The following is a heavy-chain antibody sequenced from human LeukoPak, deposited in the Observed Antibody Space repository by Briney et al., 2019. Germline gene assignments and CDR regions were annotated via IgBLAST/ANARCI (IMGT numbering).Heavy chain of an antibody. CDR1: GFTFSSYT. V-gene: IGHV3-21*01. Sequence: PGGSLRLSCAASGFTFSSYTMNWVRQAPGKGLEWVSSISSTGRYLYYADSVKGRFTISRDNAKNSLYLQMNSLRAEDTAVYYCARGLGQNAFDIWGQGTMVTVSS. J-gene: IGHJ3*02. CDR2: ISSTGRYL. CDR3: ARGLGQNAFDI.